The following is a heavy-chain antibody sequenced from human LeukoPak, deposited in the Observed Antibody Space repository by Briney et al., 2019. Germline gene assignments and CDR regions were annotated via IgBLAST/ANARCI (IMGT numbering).Heavy chain of an antibody. CDR2: ISYDGSNK. CDR1: GFSFSTYG. D-gene: IGHD1-26*01. CDR3: ARTTSVSYVGDAFDI. Sequence: GGSLRLSCAASGFSFSTYGMHWVRQAPGKGLEWVAVISYDGSNKYYADSVKGRFTISRDNSKNTLYLQMNSLRAEDTAVYYCARTTSVSYVGDAFDIWGQGTMVTVSS. V-gene: IGHV3-30*03. J-gene: IGHJ3*02.